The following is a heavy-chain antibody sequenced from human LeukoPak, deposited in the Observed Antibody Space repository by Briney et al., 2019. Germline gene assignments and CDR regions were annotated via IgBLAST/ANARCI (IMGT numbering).Heavy chain of an antibody. Sequence: SETLSLTCTVSGGSISSSSYYWGWLRQPPGKGPEWITSIYYGGSTYYNPSLKSRVTISVDTSKNQFSLKLSSVTAADTAVYYCARGSFDPWGQGTLVIVSS. V-gene: IGHV4-39*07. CDR3: ARGSFDP. CDR2: IYYGGST. J-gene: IGHJ5*02. CDR1: GGSISSSSYY.